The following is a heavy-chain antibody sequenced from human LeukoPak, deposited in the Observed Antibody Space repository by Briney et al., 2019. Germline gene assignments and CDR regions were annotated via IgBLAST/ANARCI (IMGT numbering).Heavy chain of an antibody. D-gene: IGHD1-1*01. CDR2: ISNSGST. V-gene: IGHV4-31*03. CDR3: ARADNWNAFEY. Sequence: SQTLSLTRTVSGGSISSGGYFWSWVRQHPGKGLEWIGYISNSGSTSYNPSLKSRVTLSVDTSKNQFSLKLSSVTAADTAVYYCARADNWNAFEYWGQGTLVPVSS. CDR1: GGSISSGGYF. J-gene: IGHJ4*02.